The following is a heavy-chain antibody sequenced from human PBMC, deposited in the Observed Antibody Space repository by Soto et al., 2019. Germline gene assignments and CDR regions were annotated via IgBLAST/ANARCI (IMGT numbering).Heavy chain of an antibody. CDR3: ARASYSPEAYWYFDL. V-gene: IGHV4-31*03. D-gene: IGHD2-21*01. CDR1: GGSISSGGYY. J-gene: IGHJ2*01. CDR2: IYYSGGT. Sequence: QVQLQESGPGLVKPSQTLSLTCTVSGGSISSGGYYWSWIRQHPGKGLEWIGYIYYSGGTYYNPSLKSRVTISVDTSKNQFSLKLSSVTAADTAVYYCARASYSPEAYWYFDLWGRGTLVTVSS.